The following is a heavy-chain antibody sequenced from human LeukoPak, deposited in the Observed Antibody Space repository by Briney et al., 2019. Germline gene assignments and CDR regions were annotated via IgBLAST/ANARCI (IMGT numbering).Heavy chain of an antibody. Sequence: SETLSLTCAVYGGSSSRYYWSWIRQPPGKGLEWIGEINHSGSTKYNPSLKSRVTISVDTSKNQFSLKLSSVTAADTAVYYCARDGSGSPRFDYWGQGTLVTVSS. CDR3: ARDGSGSPRFDY. CDR2: INHSGST. CDR1: GGSSSRYY. V-gene: IGHV4-34*01. D-gene: IGHD3-10*01. J-gene: IGHJ4*02.